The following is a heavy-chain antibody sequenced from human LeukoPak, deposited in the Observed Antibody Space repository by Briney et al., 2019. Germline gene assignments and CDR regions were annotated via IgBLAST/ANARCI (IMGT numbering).Heavy chain of an antibody. CDR2: IYYSGST. V-gene: IGHV4-59*08. CDR1: GGSISSYY. J-gene: IGHJ6*02. Sequence: SETLSLTCTVSGGSISSYYWSWIRQPPGKGLEWIGYIYYSGSTNYNPSLKSRVTISVDTSKNQFSLKLSSVTAAGTAVYYCARLLAVAGRKGKGMDVWGQGTTVTVSS. CDR3: ARLLAVAGRKGKGMDV. D-gene: IGHD6-19*01.